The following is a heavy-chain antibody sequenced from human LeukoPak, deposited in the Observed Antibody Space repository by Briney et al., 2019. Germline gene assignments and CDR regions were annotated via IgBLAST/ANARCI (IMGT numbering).Heavy chain of an antibody. V-gene: IGHV4-39*02. J-gene: IGHJ4*02. D-gene: IGHD6-13*01. CDR1: VGSISSSSYY. CDR2: HYFCGST. Sequence: SETLSLTCTLSVGSISSSSYYWGWIRQPPGEGLEWFGRHYFCGSTYYNPSLKSRVTISVDTSKNQFSLKLRSVTAADTAVYYCARAPGMAAIVFDYWGEGALVTVSS. CDR3: ARAPGMAAIVFDY.